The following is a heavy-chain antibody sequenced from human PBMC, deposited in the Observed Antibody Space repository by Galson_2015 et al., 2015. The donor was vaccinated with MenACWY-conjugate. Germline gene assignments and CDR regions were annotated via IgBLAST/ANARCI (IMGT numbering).Heavy chain of an antibody. J-gene: IGHJ5*02. Sequence: SLRLSCATSGLTFSNVWMSWVRQAPGKGLEWVARIKCRTDGGTTDYATPVKGRFTILRDDSTNTLYLQMNSLKIEDTAMHFCTRDRDVGGSRWWFDPWGQGTLVTVSS. V-gene: IGHV3-15*01. CDR1: GLTFSNVW. CDR2: IKCRTDGGTT. CDR3: TRDRDVGGSRWWFDP. D-gene: IGHD2-15*01.